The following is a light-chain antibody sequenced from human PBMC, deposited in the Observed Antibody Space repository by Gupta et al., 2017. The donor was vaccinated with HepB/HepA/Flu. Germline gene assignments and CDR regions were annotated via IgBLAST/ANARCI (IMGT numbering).Light chain of an antibody. CDR2: RNN. Sequence: QSVLTQTPSASGTPGQGVTISCSGSSSNIGSKYVYWYQRLPGTAPKLLIYRNNQRPSGVPDRFSGSKSGTSASLAISGLRSEDEANYYCAAWDDSLSGRVFGGGTKLTVL. CDR1: SSNIGSKY. J-gene: IGLJ3*02. V-gene: IGLV1-47*01. CDR3: AAWDDSLSGRV.